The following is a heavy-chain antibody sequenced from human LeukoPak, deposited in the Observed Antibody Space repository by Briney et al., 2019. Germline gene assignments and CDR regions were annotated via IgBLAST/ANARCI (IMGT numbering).Heavy chain of an antibody. CDR1: GFTFSSYS. CDR3: ARDLGYCSGGSCYGNRFDY. D-gene: IGHD2-15*01. Sequence: TGGSLRLSCAASGFTFSSYSMNWVRQAPGKGLEWVSYISSSSTIYYADSVKGRFTISRDNAKNSLYLQMNSPRAEDTAVYYCARDLGYCSGGSCYGNRFDYWGQGTLVTVSS. CDR2: ISSSSTI. J-gene: IGHJ4*02. V-gene: IGHV3-48*01.